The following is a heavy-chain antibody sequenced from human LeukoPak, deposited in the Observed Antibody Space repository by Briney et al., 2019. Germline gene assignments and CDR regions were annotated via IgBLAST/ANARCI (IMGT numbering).Heavy chain of an antibody. CDR2: IYDSGST. D-gene: IGHD3-22*01. CDR1: GGSISSSSYY. CDR3: ARLTYTYYYDSSTYSF. J-gene: IGHJ4*02. Sequence: SETLSLTCTVSGGSISSSSYYWGWIRPPPGKGLEWIGSIYDSGSTYYHPSLKSRVTISVDTSKNQFALRLSSVTAADTAVYYCARLTYTYYYDSSTYSFWGQGTLVTVSS. V-gene: IGHV4-39*01.